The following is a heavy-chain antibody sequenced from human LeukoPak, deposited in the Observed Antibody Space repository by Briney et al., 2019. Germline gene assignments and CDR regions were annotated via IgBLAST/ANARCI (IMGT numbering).Heavy chain of an antibody. J-gene: IGHJ2*01. V-gene: IGHV3-74*01. D-gene: IGHD5-24*01. CDR3: ARGGDGSNIYWYFDL. Sequence: GGSLRLSCAASGFTFSTHWMHWASQAPGKGMEWVSRMNSDGSSSSYADSVKGRFTISRDNAKNTLCLQMNSLRAEDTAVYYCARGGDGSNIYWYFDLWGRGTLVTVSS. CDR2: MNSDGSSS. CDR1: GFTFSTHW.